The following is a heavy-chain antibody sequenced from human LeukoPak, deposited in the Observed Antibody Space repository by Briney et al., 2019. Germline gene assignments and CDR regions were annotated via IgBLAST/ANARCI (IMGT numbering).Heavy chain of an antibody. CDR2: INPNSGGT. V-gene: IGHV1-2*02. CDR3: ARDLGTTNLDSSGYYLSFDY. CDR1: GYTFTGYY. Sequence: ASVKVSCKASGYTFTGYYMHWVRQAPGQGLEWMEWINPNSGGTNYAQKFQGRVTMTRDTSISTAYMELSRLRSDDTAVYYCARDLGTTNLDSSGYYLSFDYWGQGTLVTVSS. D-gene: IGHD3-22*01. J-gene: IGHJ4*02.